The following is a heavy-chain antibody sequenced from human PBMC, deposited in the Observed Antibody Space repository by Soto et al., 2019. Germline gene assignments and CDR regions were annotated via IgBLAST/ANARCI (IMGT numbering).Heavy chain of an antibody. D-gene: IGHD3-22*01. J-gene: IGHJ4*02. CDR1: GYTFTSYG. CDR3: ARDWPYYDSSGYYYVPSFDY. Sequence: GASVKVSCKASGYTFTSYGISWVRQAPGQGLEWMGWISAYNGNTNYAQKLQSRVTMTTNTSTSTDNMELRSLRSDDTAVYYCARDWPYYDSSGYYYVPSFDYWGQGTLVTVSS. V-gene: IGHV1-18*01. CDR2: ISAYNGNT.